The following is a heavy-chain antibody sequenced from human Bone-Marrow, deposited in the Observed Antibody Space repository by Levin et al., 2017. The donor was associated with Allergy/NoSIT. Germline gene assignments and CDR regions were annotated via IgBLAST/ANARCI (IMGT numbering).Heavy chain of an antibody. Sequence: LSLTCAASGFAVSATYMNWVRQTPMKGLEWVSLIDSAGTTQYADSVKGRFTLSRDSSENIVYLQMNSLTADDTAIYYGARDYFGSGAYWVALEIWGRGTMVTVSS. D-gene: IGHD3-10*01. CDR2: IDSAGTT. J-gene: IGHJ3*02. CDR3: ARDYFGSGAYWVALEI. V-gene: IGHV3-53*01. CDR1: GFAVSATY.